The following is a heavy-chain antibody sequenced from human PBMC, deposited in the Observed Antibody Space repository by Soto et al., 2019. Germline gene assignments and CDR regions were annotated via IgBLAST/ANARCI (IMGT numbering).Heavy chain of an antibody. J-gene: IGHJ6*02. D-gene: IGHD3-10*01. V-gene: IGHV3-33*01. CDR3: ARERFTMVRGATLDV. CDR1: GFTFSSYG. Sequence: QVQLVESGGGVVQPGRSLRLSCAASGFTFSSYGMHWVRQAPGKGLEWVAVIWYDGSNKYYADSVKGRFTISRDNSKNTLYLQMNSLRAEDTAVYYCARERFTMVRGATLDVWGQGTTVTVSS. CDR2: IWYDGSNK.